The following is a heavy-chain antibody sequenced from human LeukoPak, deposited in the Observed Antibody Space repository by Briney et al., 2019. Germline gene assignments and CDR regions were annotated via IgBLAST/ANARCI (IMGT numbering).Heavy chain of an antibody. J-gene: IGHJ4*02. CDR1: GFAFNNYA. D-gene: IGHD1-26*01. CDR3: AKTQWKVGATDYFDY. Sequence: PGGSLRLSCAASGFAFNNYAMTWVRQAPGKGLEWVSKINDNGGQRHYADSVKGRFTISRDNSKNTLFLQMDGLRAEDTAVYYCAKTQWKVGATDYFDYWGQGILVTVSS. CDR2: INDNGGQR. V-gene: IGHV3-23*01.